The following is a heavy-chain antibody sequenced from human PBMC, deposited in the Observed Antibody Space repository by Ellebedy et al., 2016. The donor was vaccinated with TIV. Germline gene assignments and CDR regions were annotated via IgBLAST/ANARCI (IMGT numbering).Heavy chain of an antibody. CDR3: ARDGIGNFDGSVVDF. D-gene: IGHD4-23*01. Sequence: AASVMVSCKTSGYVFTTYGITWVRQAPGHGLESMGWINPYSGHTVYAQNFQGRVTLTTETSTNTAYMELWGLKSDDTAVYYCARDGIGNFDGSVVDFWGQGTLVTVSS. V-gene: IGHV1-18*01. CDR2: INPYSGHT. CDR1: GYVFTTYG. J-gene: IGHJ4*02.